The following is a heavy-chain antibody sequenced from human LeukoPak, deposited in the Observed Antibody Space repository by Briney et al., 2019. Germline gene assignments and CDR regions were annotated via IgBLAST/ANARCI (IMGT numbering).Heavy chain of an antibody. Sequence: SETLSLTCTVSGGSIISYYWSWIRQPAGKGLEWIGRIYTSGSTNYNPSLKSRVTISVDKSKNQFSLKLSSVTAADTAVYYCARAPIVGATYFDYWGQGTLVTVSS. V-gene: IGHV4-4*07. CDR1: GGSIISYY. D-gene: IGHD1-26*01. CDR2: IYTSGST. J-gene: IGHJ4*02. CDR3: ARAPIVGATYFDY.